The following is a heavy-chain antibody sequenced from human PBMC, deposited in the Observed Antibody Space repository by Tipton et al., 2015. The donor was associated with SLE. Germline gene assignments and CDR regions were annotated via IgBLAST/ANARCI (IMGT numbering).Heavy chain of an antibody. Sequence: TLSLTCTVSGGAMNRGGYYWSWLRQHPGKGPEWIGYIYFSGRTHYNPSLKSRVTMSLDTSKNQFSLEVSSVTVADTSIYYCARRGIGFHFDYWGQGTLVNVSS. V-gene: IGHV4-31*03. D-gene: IGHD3-10*01. CDR3: ARRGIGFHFDY. CDR2: IYFSGRT. J-gene: IGHJ4*02. CDR1: GGAMNRGGYY.